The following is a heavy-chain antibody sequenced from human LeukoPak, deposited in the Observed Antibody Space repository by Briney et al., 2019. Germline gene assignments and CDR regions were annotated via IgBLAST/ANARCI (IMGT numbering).Heavy chain of an antibody. CDR1: AFTFDDYA. Sequence: GGSLRLSCAASAFTFDDYAMHWVRQAPGKGLEWVSGISRNSGAIGYADSVKGRFTISRDNAKNSLFLQMNSLQDEDTALYFCAKGISVTDYYYGMDVWGQGTTVTVSS. CDR3: AKGISVTDYYYGMDV. CDR2: ISRNSGAI. D-gene: IGHD2-21*02. V-gene: IGHV3-9*01. J-gene: IGHJ6*02.